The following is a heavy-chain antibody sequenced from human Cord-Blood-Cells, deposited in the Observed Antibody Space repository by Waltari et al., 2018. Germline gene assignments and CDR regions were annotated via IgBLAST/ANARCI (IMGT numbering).Heavy chain of an antibody. Sequence: QLQLQESGPGLVKPSETLSLTCTVSGGSISSSSYYWGWIRQPPGKGLEWIGSIYYRGSTYYNPSIKSRVTISVDTSKNHFSLKLSSVTAADTAVYYCARQKVTDFDYWGQGTLVTVSS. CDR3: ARQKVTDFDY. CDR1: GGSISSSSYY. V-gene: IGHV4-39*01. D-gene: IGHD4-4*01. CDR2: IYYRGST. J-gene: IGHJ4*02.